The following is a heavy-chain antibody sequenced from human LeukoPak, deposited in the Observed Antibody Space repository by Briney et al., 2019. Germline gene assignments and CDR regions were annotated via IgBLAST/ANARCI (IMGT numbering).Heavy chain of an antibody. J-gene: IGHJ4*02. CDR1: GFTFSSYA. V-gene: IGHV3-23*01. Sequence: PAGSLRLSCAASGFTFSSYAMCWVCQAPGQGMDLVSAICGSGGSTYYADSVKGRFTISRDNSKNKLYLQMNSLRAEDTAVYYCPKEFYYDSSGPDYWGQGTLVTVSS. CDR2: ICGSGGST. CDR3: PKEFYYDSSGPDY. D-gene: IGHD3-22*01.